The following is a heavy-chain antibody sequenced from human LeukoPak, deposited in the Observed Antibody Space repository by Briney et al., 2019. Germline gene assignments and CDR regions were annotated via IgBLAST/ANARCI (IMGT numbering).Heavy chain of an antibody. CDR3: ARGDYDFWSGIHAFDI. J-gene: IGHJ3*02. CDR2: IYYSGST. D-gene: IGHD3-3*01. V-gene: IGHV4-59*01. Sequence: PSETLSLTCTVSGGSISSYYWSWIRQPPGKGLEWIGYIYYSGSTNYNPSLKSRVTISVDTSKNQFSLKLSSVTAADTAVYYCARGDYDFWSGIHAFDIWGQGTMVTVSS. CDR1: GGSISSYY.